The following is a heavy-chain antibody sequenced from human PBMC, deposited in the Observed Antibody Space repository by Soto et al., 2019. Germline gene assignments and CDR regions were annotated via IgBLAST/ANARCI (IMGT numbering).Heavy chain of an antibody. V-gene: IGHV1-3*01. Sequence: QVQLVQSGAEVKKPGASVKVSCKASGYTFTSYAMHWVRQAPGQRLEWMGWINAGNGNTKYSQKFQGRVTITRDTSASTAYMELSSLRSEDTPVYYCASSMGVVTATFQHWGQGTLVTVSS. D-gene: IGHD2-21*02. J-gene: IGHJ1*01. CDR1: GYTFTSYA. CDR3: ASSMGVVTATFQH. CDR2: INAGNGNT.